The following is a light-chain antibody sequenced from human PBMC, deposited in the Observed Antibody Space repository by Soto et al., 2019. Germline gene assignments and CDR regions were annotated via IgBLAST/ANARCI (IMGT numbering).Light chain of an antibody. J-gene: IGLJ3*02. CDR1: SSDIGGYNY. V-gene: IGLV2-14*01. Sequence: QSALTQPASVSGSPGQSITISCTGTSSDIGGYNYVSWYQQHPDKAPKLMIYEVNNRPSGVSNRFSGSKSGNTASLTISGLQTKDEADYYCISYTSKSTWVFGGGTKVTVL. CDR2: EVN. CDR3: ISYTSKSTWV.